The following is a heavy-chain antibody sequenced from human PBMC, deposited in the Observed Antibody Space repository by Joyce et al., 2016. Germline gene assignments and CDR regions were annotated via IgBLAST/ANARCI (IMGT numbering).Heavy chain of an antibody. CDR3: AKDGGLGTLRSGAFDI. CDR1: GFTFSSYG. V-gene: IGHV3-33*06. CDR2: IWNEGSIK. Sequence: QVQLVESGGGVVQPGRSLRLSCTASGFTFSSYGIHWVRQAPGKGLEWGALIWNEGSIKYYADSVKGRFTISRDNSKNTLYLQMNSLRAEDTAVYTCAKDGGLGTLRSGAFDIWGQGTMVTVSS. J-gene: IGHJ3*02. D-gene: IGHD3-3*01.